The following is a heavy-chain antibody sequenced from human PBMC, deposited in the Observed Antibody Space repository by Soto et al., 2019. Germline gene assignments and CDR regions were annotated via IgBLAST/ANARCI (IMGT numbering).Heavy chain of an antibody. CDR3: ARAIAVAGTFDY. V-gene: IGHV4-31*03. D-gene: IGHD6-19*01. CDR1: GGSISSGGYY. J-gene: IGHJ4*02. CDR2: IYYSGST. Sequence: QVQLQESGPGLVKPSQTLSLTCTVSGGSISSGGYYWSWIRQHPGKGLEWIGYIYYSGSTYYNPSLKSRVTLSVETSKNQFSLKLSSVTAADTAVYYCARAIAVAGTFDYWGQGTLVTVSS.